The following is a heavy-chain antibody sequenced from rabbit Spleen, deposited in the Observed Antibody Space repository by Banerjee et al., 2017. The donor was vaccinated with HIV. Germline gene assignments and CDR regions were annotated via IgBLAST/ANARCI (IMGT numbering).Heavy chain of an antibody. V-gene: IGHV1S40*01. CDR1: GLDFSSSYD. J-gene: IGHJ4*01. D-gene: IGHD5-1*01. CDR2: IYAGSSAIT. CDR3: ARAGEGGDGYLNL. Sequence: QSLEESGGDLVKPGASLTLTCKASGLDFSSSYDMCWVRQAPGKGLECIACIYAGSSAITYYANWAKGRFTISKSSSTTVTLQMTSLTVADTATYFCARAGEGGDGYLNLWGPGTLVTVS.